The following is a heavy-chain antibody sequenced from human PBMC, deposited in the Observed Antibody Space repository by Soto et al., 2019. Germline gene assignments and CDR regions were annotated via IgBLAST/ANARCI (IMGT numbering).Heavy chain of an antibody. CDR3: TKDAKFDDIYTGYFVNDL. D-gene: IGHD3-9*01. J-gene: IGHJ5*02. Sequence: SETLSLTCSVSGGSVSSNSYYWSWIRQPPGKGLEWIGYVSYSGSTNYNPSLKSRVTISVDMSKNQFSLNLRGLTSDDTAVYYCTKDAKFDDIYTGYFVNDLWGQGTPVNVSS. V-gene: IGHV4-61*01. CDR1: GGSVSSNSYY. CDR2: VSYSGST.